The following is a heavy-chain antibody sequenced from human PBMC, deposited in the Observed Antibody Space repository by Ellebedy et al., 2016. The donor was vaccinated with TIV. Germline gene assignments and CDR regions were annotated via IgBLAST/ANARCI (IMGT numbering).Heavy chain of an antibody. CDR3: AKGWLRGFFDP. D-gene: IGHD5-12*01. CDR2: TYYSSKWYV. V-gene: IGHV6-1*01. J-gene: IGHJ5*02. CDR1: GDSVSTGG. Sequence: SQTLSLTCAISGDSVSTGGWNWMRQSPSRGLEWLGRTYYSSKWYVDYAVSVKSRILISPATAKNQISLQLVSVTPEDTGVYYCAKGWLRGFFDPWGQGTLVTFSS.